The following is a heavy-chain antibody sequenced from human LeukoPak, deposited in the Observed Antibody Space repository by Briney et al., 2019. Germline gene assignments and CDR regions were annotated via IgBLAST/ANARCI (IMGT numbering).Heavy chain of an antibody. CDR3: ARDPNGDYVGAFDM. J-gene: IGHJ3*02. D-gene: IGHD4-17*01. CDR1: GFTFSDYA. CDR2: IRGGGHGP. Sequence: GGFLRLSCTASGFTFSDYAMMWVRQSPGKGPEWVAAIRGGGHGPFYADSVRGRFTISRDNSKYTLFLQMDSLRAEDTAVYYCARDPNGDYVGAFDMWGPGTMVTVSS. V-gene: IGHV3-23*01.